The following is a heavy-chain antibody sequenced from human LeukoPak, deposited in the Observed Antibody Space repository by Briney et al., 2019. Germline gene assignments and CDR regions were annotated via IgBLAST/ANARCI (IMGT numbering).Heavy chain of an antibody. CDR3: ARGGGYTSSWYLEAFDI. CDR1: GFTFSDYY. Sequence: GGSLSLSCAASGFTFSDYYMSWIRQAPGKGLEWVSYISNSGNTIYYPDSVKGRFTISRDNAKNSLYLQMSSLRAEDTAVYYCARGGGYTSSWYLEAFDIWGQGTMVTVSS. D-gene: IGHD6-13*01. CDR2: ISNSGNTI. V-gene: IGHV3-11*04. J-gene: IGHJ3*02.